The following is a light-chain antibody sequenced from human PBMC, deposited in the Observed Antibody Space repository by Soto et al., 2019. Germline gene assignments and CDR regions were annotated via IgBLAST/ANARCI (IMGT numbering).Light chain of an antibody. CDR1: SSDVGGYNY. CDR3: SSYAGSNNLGV. J-gene: IGLJ2*01. Sequence: QSALTQPHSASGSPGQSVTISCTGTSSDVGGYNYVSWYQQHPDKAPKLMIYEVSKRPSGVPDRFSGSKSGNTASLTVSGLQAEDEADYYCSSYAGSNNLGVFGGGTKLTVL. CDR2: EVS. V-gene: IGLV2-8*01.